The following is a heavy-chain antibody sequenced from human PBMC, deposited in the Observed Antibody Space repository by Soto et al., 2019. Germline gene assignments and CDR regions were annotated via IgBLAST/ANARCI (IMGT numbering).Heavy chain of an antibody. J-gene: IGHJ6*02. CDR1: GFTFSSYG. D-gene: IGHD4-4*01. V-gene: IGHV3-30*18. CDR2: ISYDGSNK. Sequence: GGSLRLSCAASGFTFSSYGMHWVRQAPGKGLEWVAVISYDGSNKYYADSVKGRFTISRDNSKNTLYLQMNSLRAEDTAVYYCAKLAVTYGMDVWGQGTTVTVSS. CDR3: AKLAVTYGMDV.